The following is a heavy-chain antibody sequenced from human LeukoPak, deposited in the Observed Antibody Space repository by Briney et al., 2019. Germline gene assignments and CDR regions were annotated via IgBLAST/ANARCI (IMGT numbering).Heavy chain of an antibody. V-gene: IGHV3-66*01. CDR2: IYSGGST. CDR1: GFTVSSNY. D-gene: IGHD3-10*01. Sequence: GGSLRLSCAASGFTVSSNYMSWVRQAPGRGLEWVSVIYSGGSTYYAGSVKGRFTISRDNSKNTLYLQMNSLRAEDAAVYYCARDRYGSGSYYNGNWFDPWGQGTLVTVSS. CDR3: ARDRYGSGSYYNGNWFDP. J-gene: IGHJ5*02.